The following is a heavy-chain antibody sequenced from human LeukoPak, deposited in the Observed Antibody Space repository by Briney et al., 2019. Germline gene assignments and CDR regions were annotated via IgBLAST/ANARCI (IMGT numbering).Heavy chain of an antibody. J-gene: IGHJ6*03. Sequence: SETLSLTCTVSGGSISSNSYYWSWIRQPAGKGLEWIGRIYTSGSTNYNPSLKSRVTISVDTSKNQFSLKLSSVTAADTAVYYCARAPYHDSSGYYYYYYMDVWGKGTTVTISS. CDR2: IYTSGST. CDR3: ARAPYHDSSGYYYYYYMDV. V-gene: IGHV4-61*02. CDR1: GGSISSNSYY. D-gene: IGHD3-22*01.